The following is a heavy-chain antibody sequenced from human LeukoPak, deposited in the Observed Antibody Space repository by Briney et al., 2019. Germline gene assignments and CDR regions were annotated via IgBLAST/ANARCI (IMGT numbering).Heavy chain of an antibody. CDR1: GFIFNSYS. Sequence: PGGSLRLSCAASGFIFNSYSMNWVRQAPGKGLEWLSYISSSSTTIYYADSVKGRFTISRDNAKNSLYLQMNSLKAEDTAVYYCARNRFPITRPTNNYYYMDVWGKGTTVTVSS. V-gene: IGHV3-48*04. CDR3: ARNRFPITRPTNNYYYMDV. CDR2: ISSSSTTI. J-gene: IGHJ6*03. D-gene: IGHD1-20*01.